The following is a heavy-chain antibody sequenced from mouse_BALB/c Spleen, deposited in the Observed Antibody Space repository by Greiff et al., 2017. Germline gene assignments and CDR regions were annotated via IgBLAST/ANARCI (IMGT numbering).Heavy chain of an antibody. V-gene: IGHV5-6*01. D-gene: IGHD2-4*01. CDR1: GFTFSSYG. Sequence: EVQGVESGGDLVKPGGSLKLSCAASGFTFSSYGMSWVRQTPDKRLEWVATISSGGSYTYYPDSVKGRFTISRDNAKNTLYLQMSSLKSEDTAMYYCARRGITGAMDYWGQGTSVTVSS. J-gene: IGHJ4*01. CDR2: ISSGGSYT. CDR3: ARRGITGAMDY.